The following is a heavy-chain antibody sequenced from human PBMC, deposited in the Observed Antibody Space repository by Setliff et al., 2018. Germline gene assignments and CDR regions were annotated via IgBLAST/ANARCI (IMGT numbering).Heavy chain of an antibody. J-gene: IGHJ3*01. Sequence: SETLSLTCTVSGASIDSHFWSWVRQPAGKGLEWIGSVSYTGNTYYNPSLTSRVTISVDTSKNQFSLTLRSVTAADTAIFYCARLPGYCGGGSCYGYYTFDVWGQGTMVTVS. D-gene: IGHD2-15*01. V-gene: IGHV4-59*05. CDR1: GASIDSHF. CDR3: ARLPGYCGGGSCYGYYTFDV. CDR2: VSYTGNT.